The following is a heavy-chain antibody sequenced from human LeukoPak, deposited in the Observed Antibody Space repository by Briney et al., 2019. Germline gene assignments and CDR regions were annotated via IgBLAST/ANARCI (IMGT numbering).Heavy chain of an antibody. Sequence: PSETLSLTCAVYGGSFSGYYWSWIRQPPGKGLEWIGEINHSGSTNYNPSLKSRVTISVDTSKNQFSLKLSSVTAADTAVYYCARGSRVTVIVVRNDAFDIWGQGTMVTVSS. J-gene: IGHJ3*02. CDR2: INHSGST. D-gene: IGHD3-22*01. V-gene: IGHV4-34*01. CDR1: GGSFSGYY. CDR3: ARGSRVTVIVVRNDAFDI.